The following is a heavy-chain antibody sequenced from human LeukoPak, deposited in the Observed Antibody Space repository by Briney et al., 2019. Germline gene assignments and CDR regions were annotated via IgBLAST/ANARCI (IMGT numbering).Heavy chain of an antibody. Sequence: GGSLRLSCAASGFTFSDYYMSWIRQAPGKGLEWVANIKQDGSEKYYVDSVKGRFTISRDNAKNSLYLQMNSLRAEDTAVYYCARELLASRMANFWGQGTLVTASS. J-gene: IGHJ4*02. CDR3: ARELLASRMANF. V-gene: IGHV3-7*01. CDR1: GFTFSDYY. D-gene: IGHD5-24*01. CDR2: IKQDGSEK.